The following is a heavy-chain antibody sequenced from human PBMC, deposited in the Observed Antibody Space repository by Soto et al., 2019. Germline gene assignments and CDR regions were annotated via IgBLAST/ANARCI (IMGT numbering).Heavy chain of an antibody. CDR2: LSGSGGTT. CDR1: GFTFSSYA. CDR3: ANDPATYGPNWTDS. D-gene: IGHD3-10*01. Sequence: GGSLRLSCASSGFTFSSYAMSWVRQTPGKGLEWVSTLSGSGGTTYYADSVKGQFTISRDNSKSTLYLQMNSLRAEDTAVYYCANDPATYGPNWTDSWGQGTLVTVSS. J-gene: IGHJ5*01. V-gene: IGHV3-23*01.